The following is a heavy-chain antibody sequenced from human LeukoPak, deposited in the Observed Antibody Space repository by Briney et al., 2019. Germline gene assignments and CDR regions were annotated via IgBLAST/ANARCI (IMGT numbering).Heavy chain of an antibody. J-gene: IGHJ4*02. D-gene: IGHD6-19*01. CDR3: ASHEQWLVNY. CDR1: GGSISSSSYY. Sequence: SETLSLTWTVSGGSISSSSYYWGWIRQPPGKGLEWIGSIYYSGSTYYNPSLKSRVTISVDTSKNQFSLKLSSVTAADTAVSYCASHEQWLVNYWGQGTLVTVSS. V-gene: IGHV4-39*01. CDR2: IYYSGST.